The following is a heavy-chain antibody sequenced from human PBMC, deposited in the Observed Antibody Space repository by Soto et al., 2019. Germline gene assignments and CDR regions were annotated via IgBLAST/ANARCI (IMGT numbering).Heavy chain of an antibody. Sequence: QVQLQESGPGLVKPSQTLSLTCTVSGGSIIDGQTYLNWIRQHPERGLEWMGYINYTGTTNYSPALKSRLLISVDTSKNQFSLTLTSVTAADTAVYYCARDAPGVAPFWGQGTLVTVSS. CDR2: INYTGTT. J-gene: IGHJ4*02. CDR3: ARDAPGVAPF. CDR1: GGSIIDGQTY. V-gene: IGHV4-31*03. D-gene: IGHD2-15*01.